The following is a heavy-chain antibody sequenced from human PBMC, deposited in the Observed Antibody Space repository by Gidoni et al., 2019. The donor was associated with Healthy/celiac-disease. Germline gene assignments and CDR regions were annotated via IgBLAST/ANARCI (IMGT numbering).Heavy chain of an antibody. D-gene: IGHD3-22*01. Sequence: QVQLQQWGAGLLKPSETLSLTCAVYGGSFSGYYWSWIRQPPGKGLEWIGEINHSGSTNYNPSLKSRVTISVDTSKNQFSLKLSSVTAADTAVYYCACITMIVVANDWFDPWGQGTLVTVSS. CDR2: INHSGST. CDR3: ACITMIVVANDWFDP. CDR1: GGSFSGYY. V-gene: IGHV4-34*01. J-gene: IGHJ5*02.